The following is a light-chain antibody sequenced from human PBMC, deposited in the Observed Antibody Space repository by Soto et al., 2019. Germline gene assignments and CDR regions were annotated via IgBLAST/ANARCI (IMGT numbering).Light chain of an antibody. CDR3: QQYYSYPPT. J-gene: IGKJ1*01. CDR1: QDISIY. Sequence: AIQLTQSPSSLSASVGDSVTITCRASQDISIYLAWYQQKPGKAPNLLIYAASSLQSGVPSRFSGRGSGTDFTLTISCLQSEDCATYYCQQYYSYPPTFGQGTKVEIK. V-gene: IGKV1-8*01. CDR2: AAS.